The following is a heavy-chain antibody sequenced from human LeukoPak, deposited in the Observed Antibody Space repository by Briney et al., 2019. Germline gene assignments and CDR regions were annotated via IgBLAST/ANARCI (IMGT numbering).Heavy chain of an antibody. CDR2: ISGSSRHK. CDR3: ARTANFAAGYYIDY. Sequence: PGGSPRLSCAASGFTFSSYTMNWVRQAPGKGLEWVSSISGSSRHKYYADSVKGRFTISRDNAKNLLYLQMNSLRAEDTAVYYCARTANFAAGYYIDYWGQGTLVTVSS. CDR1: GFTFSSYT. V-gene: IGHV3-21*01. J-gene: IGHJ4*02. D-gene: IGHD6-13*01.